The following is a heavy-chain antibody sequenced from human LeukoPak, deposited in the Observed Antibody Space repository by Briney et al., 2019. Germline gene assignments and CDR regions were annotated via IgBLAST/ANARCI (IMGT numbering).Heavy chain of an antibody. CDR3: ARRKDVVVVPGTMGYYLDV. CDR1: GFTFSSYT. CDR2: ISGSSYYI. D-gene: IGHD2-2*01. J-gene: IGHJ6*03. Sequence: PGGPLRLSCAASGFTFSSYTMNWVRQAPGMGLEWVSSISGSSYYINYADSVRGRFTVSRDNAKNSLYLQMNGLRAEDTAVYYCARRKDVVVVPGTMGYYLDVWGKGTTVTVSS. V-gene: IGHV3-21*01.